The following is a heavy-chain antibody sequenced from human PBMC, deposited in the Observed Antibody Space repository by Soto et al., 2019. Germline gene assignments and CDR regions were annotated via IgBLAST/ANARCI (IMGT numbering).Heavy chain of an antibody. Sequence: ASVKVSCKASGYTFTSYDINWVRQATGQGLEWMGWMNPNSGNTGYAQKFQGRVTMTRNTSISTAYMELSSLRSEDTAVYYCARGLGYSYGWGYYYYGMDVWGQGTTVTVSS. CDR2: MNPNSGNT. D-gene: IGHD5-18*01. CDR1: GYTFTSYD. V-gene: IGHV1-8*01. J-gene: IGHJ6*02. CDR3: ARGLGYSYGWGYYYYGMDV.